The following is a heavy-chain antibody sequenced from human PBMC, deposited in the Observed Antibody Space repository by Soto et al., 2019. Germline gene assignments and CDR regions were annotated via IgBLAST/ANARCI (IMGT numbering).Heavy chain of an antibody. Sequence: PSQTPSLTCAISGDSVSSNSAAWNWIRQSPSRGLEWLGRTYYRSKWYNDYAVSVKSRITINPDTSKNQFSLQLNSVTPEDTAVYYCARDYLPLVGATGWFDPWGQGTLVTVSS. V-gene: IGHV6-1*01. D-gene: IGHD1-26*01. CDR2: TYYRSKWYN. CDR1: GDSVSSNSAA. CDR3: ARDYLPLVGATGWFDP. J-gene: IGHJ5*02.